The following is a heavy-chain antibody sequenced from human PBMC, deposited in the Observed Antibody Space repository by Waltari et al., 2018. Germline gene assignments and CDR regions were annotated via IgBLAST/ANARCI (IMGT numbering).Heavy chain of an antibody. J-gene: IGHJ4*02. CDR3: ARDALAGLDY. Sequence: VQLVQSGAEVKKPGASVKVSCQASGYTFTSYGISWVRQAPGKGLEWVSVIYSGGSTYYADSVKGRFTISRDNSKNTLYLQMNSLRAEDTAVYYCARDALAGLDYWGQGTLVTVSS. D-gene: IGHD6-19*01. CDR2: IYSGGST. CDR1: GYTFTSYG. V-gene: IGHV3-53*01.